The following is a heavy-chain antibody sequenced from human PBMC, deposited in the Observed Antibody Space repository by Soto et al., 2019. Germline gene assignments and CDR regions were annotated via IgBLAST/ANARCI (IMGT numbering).Heavy chain of an antibody. Sequence: QVQLVQSGAEVKKPGASVKVSCKASGYTFTSYYMHWVRQAPGQGLEWMGIINPGGGSTSYAQKFQGRVTMTRDTSTSTVYMELSSLRSEDTAVYYCARYGEGLMVYASTYHFDYWGQGTLVTVSS. CDR1: GYTFTSYY. V-gene: IGHV1-46*01. CDR3: ARYGEGLMVYASTYHFDY. CDR2: INPGGGST. J-gene: IGHJ4*02. D-gene: IGHD2-8*01.